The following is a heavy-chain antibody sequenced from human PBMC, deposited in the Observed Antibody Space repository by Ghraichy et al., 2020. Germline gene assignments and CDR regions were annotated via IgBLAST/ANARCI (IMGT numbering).Heavy chain of an antibody. V-gene: IGHV4-30-4*01. CDR1: GGSISSGDYY. CDR3: ARAVWDFDGTDYFDY. D-gene: IGHD3-9*01. CDR2: IYYSGST. Sequence: SETRSLTCTVSGGSISSGDYYWSWIRQPPGKGLEWIGYIYYSGSTYYNPSLKSRVTISVDTSKNQFSLKLSSVTAADTAVYYCARAVWDFDGTDYFDYWGQGTLVTVSS. J-gene: IGHJ4*02.